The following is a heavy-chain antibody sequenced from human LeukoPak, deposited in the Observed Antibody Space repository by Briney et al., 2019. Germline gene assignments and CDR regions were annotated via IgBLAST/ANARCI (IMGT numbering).Heavy chain of an antibody. CDR2: INPNSGGT. J-gene: IGHJ4*02. CDR1: GYTLTGSY. V-gene: IGHV1-2*02. D-gene: IGHD3-3*02. CDR3: ARGLRLSMGSDY. Sequence: ASVKVSCKASGYTLTGSYMHWVRQAPGQGLEWMGWINPNSGGTNYAQKFQGRVTMTRDTSISTAYMELSRLRSDDTAVYYCARGLRLSMGSDYWGQGTLVTVSS.